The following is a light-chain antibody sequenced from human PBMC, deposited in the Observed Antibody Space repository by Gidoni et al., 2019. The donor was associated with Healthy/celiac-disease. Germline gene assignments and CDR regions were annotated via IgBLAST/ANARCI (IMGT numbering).Light chain of an antibody. Sequence: DLVMTQSPLSLPVTPGEPASISCRSSQSLLHSNGYNYLDWYLQKPGQSPQLLIYLGSNRASGVPDRFSGSGSGTDFTLKISRVEAEDVGVYYCRQALQTPLTFXGXTKVEIK. V-gene: IGKV2-28*01. J-gene: IGKJ4*01. CDR1: QSLLHSNGYNY. CDR3: RQALQTPLT. CDR2: LGS.